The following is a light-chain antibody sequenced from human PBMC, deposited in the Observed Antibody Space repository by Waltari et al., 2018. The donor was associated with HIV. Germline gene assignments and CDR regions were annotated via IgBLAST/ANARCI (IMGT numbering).Light chain of an antibody. Sequence: SYELTQPPSVSVSPGQTASITCSGDKLGDKYACWYQQKPGQSPVLVIYQDNKRPSGIPERFAGSNSGNTATLTIGGTQAMDEADYYCQAWDSSTPVVFGGGTKLTVL. CDR2: QDN. J-gene: IGLJ2*01. CDR1: KLGDKY. CDR3: QAWDSSTPVV. V-gene: IGLV3-1*01.